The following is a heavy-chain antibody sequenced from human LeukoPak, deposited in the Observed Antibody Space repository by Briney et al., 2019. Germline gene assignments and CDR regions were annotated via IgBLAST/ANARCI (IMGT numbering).Heavy chain of an antibody. CDR3: AKGSIVVITSYYFDY. Sequence: PGGSLRLSCAASGFTFSSYSMNWVRQAPGKGLEWVSSISSSSSYIYYADSVKGRFTISRDNSKNTLYLQMNSLRAEDTAVYYCAKGSIVVITSYYFDYWGQGTLVTVSS. CDR2: ISSSSSYI. D-gene: IGHD3-22*01. CDR1: GFTFSSYS. V-gene: IGHV3-21*01. J-gene: IGHJ4*02.